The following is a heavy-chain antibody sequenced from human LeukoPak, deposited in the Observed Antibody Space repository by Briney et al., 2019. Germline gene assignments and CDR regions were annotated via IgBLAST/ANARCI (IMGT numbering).Heavy chain of an antibody. CDR1: GASISSSIHY. CDR2: VYYSGGT. CDR3: ARVTTGSTTLDS. Sequence: KPSETLSLTCAVSGASISSSIHYWGWVRQPPGKGLEWIGSVYYSGGTYYNPSLESRLTISVDTSNNRFSLKLESVTAADTAVFYCARVTTGSTTLDSWGQGILVTVSS. J-gene: IGHJ5*01. V-gene: IGHV4-39*02. D-gene: IGHD1-1*01.